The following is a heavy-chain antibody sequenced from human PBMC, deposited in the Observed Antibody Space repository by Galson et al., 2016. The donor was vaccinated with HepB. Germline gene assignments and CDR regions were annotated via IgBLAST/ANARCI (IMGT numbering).Heavy chain of an antibody. CDR1: GFTFSTYG. CDR2: IWYDGSNQ. CDR3: ARGRGYGDSPAYFDY. D-gene: IGHD4-17*01. J-gene: IGHJ4*02. Sequence: SLRLSCAASGFTFSTYGMHWVRQAPGKGLEWVAVIWYDGSNQYYAHSVEGRFTISRDNSKNTVFLQMNSLRAEDTAVYYCARGRGYGDSPAYFDYWGQGTLVTVPS. V-gene: IGHV3-33*01.